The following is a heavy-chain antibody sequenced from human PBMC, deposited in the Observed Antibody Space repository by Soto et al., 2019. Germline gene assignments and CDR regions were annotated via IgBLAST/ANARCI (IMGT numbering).Heavy chain of an antibody. J-gene: IGHJ6*02. D-gene: IGHD6-13*01. V-gene: IGHV3-33*01. CDR3: ARERSSSWYYYYGMDV. CDR2: IWYDGSNK. CDR1: GFTFSSYG. Sequence: GGSLRLSCAASGFTFSSYGMHWVRQAPGKGLEWVAVIWYDGSNKYYADSVKGRFTISRDNSKNTLYLQMNSLRAEDTAVYYCARERSSSWYYYYGMDVWGQGTTVNVSS.